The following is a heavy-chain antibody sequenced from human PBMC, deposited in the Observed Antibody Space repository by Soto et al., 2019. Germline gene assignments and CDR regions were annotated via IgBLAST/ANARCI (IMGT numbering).Heavy chain of an antibody. D-gene: IGHD6-19*01. Sequence: SETLSLTCAVYGGSFSGYYWSWIRQPPGKGLEWIGEINHSGSTNYNPSLKSRVTISVDTSKNQFSLKLSSVTAADTAVYYCASCDSGGCDYWGQGTLVTVSS. J-gene: IGHJ4*02. CDR1: GGSFSGYY. V-gene: IGHV4-34*01. CDR2: INHSGST. CDR3: ASCDSGGCDY.